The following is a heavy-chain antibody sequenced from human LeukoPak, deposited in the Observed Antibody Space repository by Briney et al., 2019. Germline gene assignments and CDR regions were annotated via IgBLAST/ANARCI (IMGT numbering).Heavy chain of an antibody. Sequence: PSETLSLTCTVSGGSISSYYWSWIRQPAGKGQEWIGRIYTSGSTNYNPSLKSRVTMSVDTSKNQFSLKLSSVTAADTAVYYCARAGATSYYYYYMDVWGKGTTVTVSS. CDR3: ARAGATSYYYYYMDV. D-gene: IGHD1-26*01. J-gene: IGHJ6*03. CDR2: IYTSGST. V-gene: IGHV4-4*07. CDR1: GGSISSYY.